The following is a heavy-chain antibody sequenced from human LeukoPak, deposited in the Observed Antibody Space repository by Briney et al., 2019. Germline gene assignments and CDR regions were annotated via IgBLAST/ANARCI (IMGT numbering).Heavy chain of an antibody. CDR1: GGSISTPGYY. V-gene: IGHV4-31*03. J-gene: IGHJ4*02. D-gene: IGHD2-21*02. Sequence: SETLSLTCTVSGGSISTPGYYWSWIRQHPGKGLEWIGYISYSGSTYYNPSLRSRVTISVDTSKNQFSLKLSSVTAADTAVYYCANGGAYCGADCYLPAFDYWGQGTLVTVSS. CDR3: ANGGAYCGADCYLPAFDY. CDR2: ISYSGST.